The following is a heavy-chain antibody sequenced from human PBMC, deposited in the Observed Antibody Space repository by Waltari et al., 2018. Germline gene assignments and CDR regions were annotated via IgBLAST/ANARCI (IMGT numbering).Heavy chain of an antibody. V-gene: IGHV1-69*09. J-gene: IGHJ3*02. CDR2: IIPILGIA. CDR3: ARGEAGDAFDI. CDR1: GYTFSSYT. Sequence: QVQLVQSGAEVKKPGASVKVSCKASGYTFSSYTISWVRQAPGQGLEWMGRIIPILGIANYAQKFQGRVTITADKSTSTAYMELSSLRSEDTAVYYCARGEAGDAFDIWGQGTMVTVSS.